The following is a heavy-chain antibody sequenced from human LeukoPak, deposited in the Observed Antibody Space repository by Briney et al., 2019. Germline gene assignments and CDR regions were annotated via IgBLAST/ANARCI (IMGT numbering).Heavy chain of an antibody. CDR1: GFTFSSYS. V-gene: IGHV3-21*01. Sequence: GGSLRLSCAASGFTFSSYSMNWVRQAPGKGLEWVSSISSSSYIYYADSVKGRFTISRDNAKNSLHLQMNSLRAEDTAVYYCARSYPEYGDYPGRFDYWGQGTLVTVSS. CDR3: ARSYPEYGDYPGRFDY. J-gene: IGHJ4*02. D-gene: IGHD4-17*01. CDR2: ISSSSYI.